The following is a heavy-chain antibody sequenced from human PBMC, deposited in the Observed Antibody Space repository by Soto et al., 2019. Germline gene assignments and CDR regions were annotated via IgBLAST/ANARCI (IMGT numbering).Heavy chain of an antibody. CDR2: INPGDSDI. D-gene: IGHD2-2*01. CDR1: GYTFTRYW. Sequence: GESLKISWRGSGYTFTRYWIGWVRQMPGKGLEWMGIINPGDSDIRYSPSFQGQVTISADKSITTAYLQWSSLKASDTAMYYCARHEASLGSTYWGQGTLVTVSS. J-gene: IGHJ4*02. V-gene: IGHV5-51*01. CDR3: ARHEASLGSTY.